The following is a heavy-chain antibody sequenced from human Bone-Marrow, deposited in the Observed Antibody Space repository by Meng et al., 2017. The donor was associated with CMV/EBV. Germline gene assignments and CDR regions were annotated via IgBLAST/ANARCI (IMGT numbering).Heavy chain of an antibody. CDR1: GGSISSGRYY. V-gene: IGHV4-61*01. D-gene: IGHD3-10*01. J-gene: IGHJ4*02. CDR3: AREPGIFGWTRPERGIDY. CDR2: IYYSGST. Sequence: SETRSLTCTVAGGSISSGRYYWSWIPQPPGKGLEWIGYIYYSGSTNYNPSLKSRVTISVDTSKNRASLKISYVPATDTAVYYCAREPGIFGWTRPERGIDYWGQGNLVTVAS.